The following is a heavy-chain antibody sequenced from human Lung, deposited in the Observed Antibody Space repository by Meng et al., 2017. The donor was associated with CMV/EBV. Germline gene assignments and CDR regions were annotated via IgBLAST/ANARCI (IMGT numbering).Heavy chain of an antibody. Sequence: SXXVSXXASGYTFTSYYMHWVRQAPGQGLEWMGIINPSGGSTSYAQKFQGRVTMTRDTSTSTVYMELSSLRSEDTAVYYCARDNEDPEGYQLLYKRESWFDPXGQGXLLTVSS. CDR1: GYTFTSYY. CDR2: INPSGGST. J-gene: IGHJ5*02. V-gene: IGHV1-46*01. CDR3: ARDNEDPEGYQLLYKRESWFDP. D-gene: IGHD2-2*02.